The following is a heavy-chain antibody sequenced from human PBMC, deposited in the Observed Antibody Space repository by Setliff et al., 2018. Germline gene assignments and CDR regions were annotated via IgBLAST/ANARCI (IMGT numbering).Heavy chain of an antibody. CDR3: ARDAYDSSGYYYYYYYGMDV. Sequence: SETLSLTCTVSGYSISSGYYWGWIRQPPGKGLEWIGSIYRSGSTYYNPSLKSRVTISVDTSKNQFSLKVSSVTAADTAVYYCARDAYDSSGYYYYYYYGMDVWGQGTTVTVSS. J-gene: IGHJ6*02. V-gene: IGHV4-38-2*02. D-gene: IGHD3-22*01. CDR2: IYRSGST. CDR1: GYSISSGYY.